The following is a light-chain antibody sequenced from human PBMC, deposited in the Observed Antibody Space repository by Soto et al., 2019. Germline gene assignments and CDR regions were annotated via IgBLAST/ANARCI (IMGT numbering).Light chain of an antibody. J-gene: IGKJ4*01. Sequence: DIQRTQSPSSLSASVGDRVTITCQASQDIKNYLNWYQQKPGKAPNLLIYDASNLKTGVPSRFSGSGSGTHFTFTIRSLQPEDIATYYCQHYDHLPPLSFGGGTKVEIK. V-gene: IGKV1-33*01. CDR1: QDIKNY. CDR3: QHYDHLPPLS. CDR2: DAS.